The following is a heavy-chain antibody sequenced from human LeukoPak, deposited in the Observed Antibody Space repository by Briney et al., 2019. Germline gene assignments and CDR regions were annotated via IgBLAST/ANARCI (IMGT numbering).Heavy chain of an antibody. D-gene: IGHD4-17*01. CDR3: ARVRGDYGEDSYYYYMDV. CDR2: LYTSRST. V-gene: IGHV4-4*08. J-gene: IGHJ6*03. Sequence: PSETLSLTCTVSGGSISIFYWSWIRHPPGKGLEWIGYLYTSRSTNYNPSIKSRVTISVETSKNQFSLKLSSVTAADTAVYYCARVRGDYGEDSYYYYMDVWGKGTTVTISS. CDR1: GGSISIFY.